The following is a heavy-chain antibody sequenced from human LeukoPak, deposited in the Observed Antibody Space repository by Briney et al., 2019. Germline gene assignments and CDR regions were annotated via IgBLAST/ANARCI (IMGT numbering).Heavy chain of an antibody. V-gene: IGHV1-69*13. J-gene: IGHJ4*02. Sequence: SVTVSCKASGGTFISYAISWVRQAPGQGLEWMGGIIPIFGTANYAQKFQGRVTITADESTSTAYMELSSLRSEDTAVYYCARDGGVGSFDYWGQGTLVTVSS. CDR2: IIPIFGTA. CDR3: ARDGGVGSFDY. D-gene: IGHD3-16*01. CDR1: GGTFISYA.